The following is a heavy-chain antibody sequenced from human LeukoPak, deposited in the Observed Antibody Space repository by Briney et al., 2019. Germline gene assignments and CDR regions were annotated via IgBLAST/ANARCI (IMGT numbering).Heavy chain of an antibody. CDR1: GGSISSYY. J-gene: IGHJ6*03. V-gene: IGHV4-59*01. CDR3: ARGLRYSSPYYYYMDV. Sequence: SETLSLTCTVSGGSISSYYWSWIRQPPGKGLEWIGYIYYSGSTNYNPSLKSRVTISVDTSKNQFSLKLSSVTAADTAVYYCARGLRYSSPYYYYMDVWGKGTTVTVSS. CDR2: IYYSGST. D-gene: IGHD6-13*01.